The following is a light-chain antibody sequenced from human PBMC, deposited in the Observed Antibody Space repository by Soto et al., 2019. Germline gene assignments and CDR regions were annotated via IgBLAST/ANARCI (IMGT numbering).Light chain of an antibody. CDR1: QIISTW. Sequence: DIQMTQSPSTLSAYVGDRVTITCRASQIISTWLAWYQQKPGKAPKVLIYKASNLESGVPSRFSGSGSGTEFTLTISSLQPDDFATYYCQQYNTYPYTFGQGTKLEIK. CDR2: KAS. CDR3: QQYNTYPYT. V-gene: IGKV1-5*03. J-gene: IGKJ2*01.